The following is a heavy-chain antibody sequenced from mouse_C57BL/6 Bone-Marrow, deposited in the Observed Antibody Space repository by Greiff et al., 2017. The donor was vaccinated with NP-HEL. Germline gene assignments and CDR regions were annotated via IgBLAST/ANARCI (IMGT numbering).Heavy chain of an antibody. J-gene: IGHJ3*01. CDR2: IDPSDSYT. Sequence: QVQLQQPGAELVMPGASVKLSCKASGYTFTSYWMHWVKQRPGQGLEWIGEIDPSDSYTNYNQKFKGKSTLTVDKSSSTAYMQLSSLTSEDSAVYYCARGGDYDVAWFAYWGQGTLVTVSA. CDR1: GYTFTSYW. CDR3: ARGGDYDVAWFAY. V-gene: IGHV1-69*01. D-gene: IGHD2-4*01.